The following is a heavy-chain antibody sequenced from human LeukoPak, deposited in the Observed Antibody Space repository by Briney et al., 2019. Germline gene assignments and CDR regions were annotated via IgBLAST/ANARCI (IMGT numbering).Heavy chain of an antibody. CDR2: ISTYNGNT. Sequence: GASVKVSCKASGYSFSYYGINWVRQASGQGLEWMGWISTYNGNTNYAQKFQGRVTMTTDTSTSTAYMELRSLRSDDTAVYYCARERGGDSGSYHPTDYWGQGTLVTVSS. V-gene: IGHV1-18*01. CDR1: GYSFSYYG. D-gene: IGHD1-26*01. J-gene: IGHJ4*02. CDR3: ARERGGDSGSYHPTDY.